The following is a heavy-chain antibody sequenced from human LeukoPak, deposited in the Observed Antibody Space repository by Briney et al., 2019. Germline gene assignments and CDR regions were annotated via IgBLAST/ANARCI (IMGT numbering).Heavy chain of an antibody. CDR1: GGSIRSYY. D-gene: IGHD6-13*01. V-gene: IGHV4-59*08. J-gene: IGHJ5*02. Sequence: SETLSLTCTVSGGSIRSYYWSWIRQPPGRGLEWIGYIYYSGSTKYNPSLKSRVTVSVDTSKNQLSLKLISVTAADTAVYYCARVVDEHQLQTGWFDPWGRGTLVTVSS. CDR2: IYYSGST. CDR3: ARVVDEHQLQTGWFDP.